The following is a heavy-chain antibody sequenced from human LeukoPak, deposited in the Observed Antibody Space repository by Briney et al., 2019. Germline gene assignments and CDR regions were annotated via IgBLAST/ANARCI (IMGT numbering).Heavy chain of an antibody. V-gene: IGHV3-23*01. CDR1: GFTFSSYA. D-gene: IGHD3-22*01. CDR2: ISGDAVTI. Sequence: GGYLRLCCAASGFTFSSYAMAWVRQAPGKGLEWVSGISGDAVTIYYADSVKGRFTISRDNSKNTLYLQMSSLRAEDTAVYYCAKRDYYDSSGYFPLFDYWGQGTLVTVSS. J-gene: IGHJ4*02. CDR3: AKRDYYDSSGYFPLFDY.